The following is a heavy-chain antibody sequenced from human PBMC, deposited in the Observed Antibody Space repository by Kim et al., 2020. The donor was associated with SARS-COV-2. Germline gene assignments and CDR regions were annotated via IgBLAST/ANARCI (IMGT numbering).Heavy chain of an antibody. J-gene: IGHJ5*02. Sequence: SETLSLTCAVYGGSFSGYYWSWIRQPPGKGLEWIGEINHSGSTNYNPSLKSRVAISVDTSKNQFSLKLSSVTAADTAVYYCARVCAYGSGSYYFWFDPWG. CDR1: GGSFSGYY. D-gene: IGHD3-10*01. CDR3: ARVCAYGSGSYYFWFDP. V-gene: IGHV4-34*01. CDR2: INHSGST.